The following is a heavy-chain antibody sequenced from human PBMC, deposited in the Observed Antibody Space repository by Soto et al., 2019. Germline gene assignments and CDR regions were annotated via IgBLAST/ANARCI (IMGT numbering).Heavy chain of an antibody. J-gene: IGHJ4*02. CDR2: IYYSGST. D-gene: IGHD6-6*01. CDR3: XXXSSIAARPYFDY. CDR1: GGSISSGGYY. V-gene: IGHV4-31*03. Sequence: QVQLQESGPGLVKPSQTLSLTCTVSGGSISSGGYYWSWIRQHPGKGLEWIGYIYYSGSTYYNPSLKSRVTISVDTSKNQFSLKLSSVTAADTAXXXXXXXSSIAARPYFDYWGQGTLVTVSS.